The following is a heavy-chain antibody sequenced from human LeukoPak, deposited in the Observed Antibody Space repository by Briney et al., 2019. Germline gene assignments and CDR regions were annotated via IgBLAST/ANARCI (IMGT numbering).Heavy chain of an antibody. CDR1: GFTFSNYW. J-gene: IGHJ4*02. V-gene: IGHV3-7*01. D-gene: IGHD3-10*01. CDR2: IKQDGSEE. CDR3: ATNRWFGEPDY. Sequence: GGSRRLSCAASGFTFSNYWMSWVRQAPGKGLEWVANIKQDGSEEYYVGSVKGRFTISRDNAKNSLYLQMNNLRAEDTAVYYCATNRWFGEPDYWGQGTLVTVSS.